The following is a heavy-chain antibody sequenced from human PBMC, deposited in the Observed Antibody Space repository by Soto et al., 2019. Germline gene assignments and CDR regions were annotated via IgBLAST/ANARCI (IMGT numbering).Heavy chain of an antibody. J-gene: IGHJ6*02. D-gene: IGHD3-10*01. CDR1: GFTFTSSA. CDR2: IVVGSGNT. V-gene: IGHV1-58*01. CDR3: AAGLVWFGEFGYYYGMDV. Sequence: QMQLVQSGPEVKKPGTSVKVSCKASGFTFTSSAVQWVRQARGQRLEWIGWIVVGSGNTNYAQKFQERVTSTRDMSTSTAYMELSSLRSEDTAVYYCAAGLVWFGEFGYYYGMDVWGQGTTVTVSS.